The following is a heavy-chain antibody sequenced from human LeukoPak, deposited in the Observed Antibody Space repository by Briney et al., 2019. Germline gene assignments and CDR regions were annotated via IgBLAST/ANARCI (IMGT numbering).Heavy chain of an antibody. CDR3: AREPDIVVVVAATWGGNWFDP. V-gene: IGHV4-4*07. CDR1: AGSITGYY. J-gene: IGHJ5*02. CDR2: ISDSGRT. D-gene: IGHD2-15*01. Sequence: SETLSLTCTVSAGSITGYYWTWIRQPAGKGLEWIGRISDSGRTYYNPSLESRVTISLDTSNNQFSLKVTSVTAADTAVYYCAREPDIVVVVAATWGGNWFDPWGQGTLVTVSS.